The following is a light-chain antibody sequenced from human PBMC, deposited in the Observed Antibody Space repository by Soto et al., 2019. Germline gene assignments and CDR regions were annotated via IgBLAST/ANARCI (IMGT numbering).Light chain of an antibody. Sequence: QSVLTQPPSVSAAPGQKVTISCSGSSSNIGGNSVSWYQQLPGTAPKLLIYDDNKRPSGIPDRFSGSKSGTSASLAISGLQSEDEADYYCEAWDDSLTGPVFGTGTKVTVL. CDR3: EAWDDSLTGPV. J-gene: IGLJ1*01. V-gene: IGLV1-51*01. CDR2: DDN. CDR1: SSNIGGNS.